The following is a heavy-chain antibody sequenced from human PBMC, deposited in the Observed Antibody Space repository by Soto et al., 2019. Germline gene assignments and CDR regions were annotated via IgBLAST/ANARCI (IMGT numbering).Heavy chain of an antibody. D-gene: IGHD3-10*01. CDR1: GGSISSSSYY. J-gene: IGHJ5*02. Sequence: PSETLSLTCTVSGGSISSSSYYWGWIRQPPGKGLEWIGSIYYSGSTYYNPSLKSRVTISVDTSKHQFSLKLSSVTAADTAVYYCASQSITMVRPVIVGWFDPWGPGTLVSVSS. CDR3: ASQSITMVRPVIVGWFDP. V-gene: IGHV4-39*01. CDR2: IYYSGST.